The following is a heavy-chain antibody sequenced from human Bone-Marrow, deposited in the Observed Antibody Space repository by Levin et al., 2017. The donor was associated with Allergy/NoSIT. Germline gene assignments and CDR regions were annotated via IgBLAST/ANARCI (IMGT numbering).Heavy chain of an antibody. V-gene: IGHV3-23*01. CDR1: GFTFSSYA. Sequence: GGSLRLSCAASGFTFSSYAMSWVRQAPGKGLEWVSAISGSGGSTYYADSVKGRFTISRDNSKNTLYLQMNSLRAEDTAVYYCAKDLKLRYFDWTEDAFDIWGQGTMVTVSS. CDR3: AKDLKLRYFDWTEDAFDI. J-gene: IGHJ3*02. CDR2: ISGSGGST. D-gene: IGHD3-9*01.